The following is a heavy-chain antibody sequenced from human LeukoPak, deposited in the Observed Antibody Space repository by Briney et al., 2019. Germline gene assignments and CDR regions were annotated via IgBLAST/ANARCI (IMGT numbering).Heavy chain of an antibody. J-gene: IGHJ4*02. Sequence: ASVKVSCKASGYTFTSYGISWVRQAPGQGLEWLGWISAYNGNTNYAQKFQGRVTMTRDTSISTACMELSRLRSDDTAVYYCARERDIVVPAAIAYDYWGQGTLVTVSS. CDR1: GYTFTSYG. CDR2: ISAYNGNT. CDR3: ARERDIVVPAAIAYDY. D-gene: IGHD2-2*02. V-gene: IGHV1-18*01.